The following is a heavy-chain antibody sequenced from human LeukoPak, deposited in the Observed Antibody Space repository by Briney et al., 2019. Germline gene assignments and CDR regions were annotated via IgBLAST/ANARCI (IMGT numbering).Heavy chain of an antibody. CDR3: ARQGGLWLRAPFDY. J-gene: IGHJ4*02. Sequence: PSETLSLTCTVSGGSISTSSYYWGGIRQPPGKGLEWIGSMYYSGSTYYNPSLQSRVTISVDTSKNQFSLRLTSVTAADTAVYYCARQGGLWLRAPFDYWGQRTLVTVSS. D-gene: IGHD5-18*01. V-gene: IGHV4-39*01. CDR1: GGSISTSSYY. CDR2: MYYSGST.